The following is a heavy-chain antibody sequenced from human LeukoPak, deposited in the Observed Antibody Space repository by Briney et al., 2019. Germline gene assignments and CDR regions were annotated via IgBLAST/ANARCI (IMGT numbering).Heavy chain of an antibody. Sequence: GGSPRLSCAASGFTYSNYAMNWVRQAPGKGLEWVSSISGSGGNTHYADSVKGRFTISRDNSKNTLYLQMNSLRAEDTAVYYCAYSSSWYYFDYWGQGTLVTVSS. CDR3: AYSSSWYYFDY. CDR1: GFTYSNYA. CDR2: ISGSGGNT. V-gene: IGHV3-23*01. J-gene: IGHJ4*02. D-gene: IGHD6-13*01.